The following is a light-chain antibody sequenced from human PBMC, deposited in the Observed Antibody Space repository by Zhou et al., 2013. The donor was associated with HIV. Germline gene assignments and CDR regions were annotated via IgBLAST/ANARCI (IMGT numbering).Light chain of an antibody. J-gene: IGKJ3*01. V-gene: IGKV1-NL1*01. CDR3: QQYYSTRA. Sequence: DIQMTQSPSSLSASVGDRVTITCRASQGISNSLAWYQQKPGKAPKLLLYAASRLESGVPSRFSGSGSGTDYTLTINSLQPEDFATYYCQQYYSTRAFGPGTKVDFK. CDR2: AAS. CDR1: QGISNS.